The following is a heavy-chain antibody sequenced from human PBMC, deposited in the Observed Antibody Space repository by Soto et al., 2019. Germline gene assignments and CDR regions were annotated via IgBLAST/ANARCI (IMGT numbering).Heavy chain of an antibody. CDR3: VTDNSENDEVWWFDP. J-gene: IGHJ5*02. V-gene: IGHV1-18*01. CDR2: ISGYNGNT. CDR1: GYTFTSYD. D-gene: IGHD1-26*01. Sequence: ASVKVSCKASGYTFTSYDINWVRQATGQGLEWMGWISGYNGNTNYAQKFQGRVTMTTDTSTSTAYMELRSLRSDDAALYYCVTDNSENDEVWWFDPWGQGTLVTVSS.